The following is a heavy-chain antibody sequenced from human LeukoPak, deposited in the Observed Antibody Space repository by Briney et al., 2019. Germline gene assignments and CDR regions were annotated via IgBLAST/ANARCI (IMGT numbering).Heavy chain of an antibody. CDR3: AKQRWLVPDDY. Sequence: GGSLRLSCVASGFTFSNYWMHWVRQAPGKGLVWVSRIKTDGSRTNYADSVKGRFTISRDNSKNTLYLQMNSLRAEDTAVYYCAKQRWLVPDDYWGQGTLVTVSS. D-gene: IGHD6-19*01. CDR1: GFTFSNYW. V-gene: IGHV3-74*01. CDR2: IKTDGSRT. J-gene: IGHJ4*02.